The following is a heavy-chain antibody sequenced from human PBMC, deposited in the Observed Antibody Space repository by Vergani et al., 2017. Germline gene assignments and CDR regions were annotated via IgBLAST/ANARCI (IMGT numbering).Heavy chain of an antibody. V-gene: IGHV1-69*12. D-gene: IGHD4-11*01. J-gene: IGHJ6*03. Sequence: QVQLVQSGAEVKKPGSSVKASCKASGGTFSSYAISWVRQAPGQGLEWMGGIIPIFGTANYAQKFQGRVTITADESTSTAYMELSSLRSEDTAVYYCAKAGSVASESLQYNYYMDVWGRGTTVTVS. CDR3: AKAGSVASESLQYNYYMDV. CDR2: IIPIFGTA. CDR1: GGTFSSYA.